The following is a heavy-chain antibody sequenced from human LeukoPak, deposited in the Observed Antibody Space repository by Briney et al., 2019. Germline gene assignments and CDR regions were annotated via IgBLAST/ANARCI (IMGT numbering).Heavy chain of an antibody. CDR3: AKDLRSGGSCYSH. CDR2: ISGSGSST. V-gene: IGHV3-23*01. D-gene: IGHD2-15*01. Sequence: GGALRLSCAASGFTFSSYAMSWVRQAPGKGLEWVSAISGSGSSTYYAGSVKGRFTISRDNSKNTLYLQMNSLRAEDTAVYYCAKDLRSGGSCYSHWGQGTLVTVSS. CDR1: GFTFSSYA. J-gene: IGHJ4*02.